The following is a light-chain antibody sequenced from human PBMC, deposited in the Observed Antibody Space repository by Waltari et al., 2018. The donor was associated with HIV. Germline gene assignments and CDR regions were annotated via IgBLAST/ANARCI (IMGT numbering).Light chain of an antibody. CDR3: QQCATSPWT. Sequence: VLTQSPGTLSLSPGARALLSCRASQSVSANFLGWYQQRTGQAPRLLVHGASRRANATPARFSCGGSGTDFTLIISRLQPEDFAVYYCQQCATSPWTFGQGTTV. CDR1: QSVSANF. V-gene: IGKV3-20*01. CDR2: GAS. J-gene: IGKJ1*01.